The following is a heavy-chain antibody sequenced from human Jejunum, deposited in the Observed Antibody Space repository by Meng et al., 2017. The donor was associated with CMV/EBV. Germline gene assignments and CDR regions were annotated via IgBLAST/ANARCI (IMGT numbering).Heavy chain of an antibody. CDR3: ARVAIKRVYCSTTSCSYFEY. V-gene: IGHV1-69*06. CDR1: YS. J-gene: IGHJ4*02. D-gene: IGHD2-2*01. Sequence: YSINWLRQAPGQGPEWMGGIIPIVNTANYAQKFQGRATITADKSTSTAYMELSGLRSEDTAVYFCARVAIKRVYCSTTSCSYFEYWGQGTLVTVSS. CDR2: IIPIVNTA.